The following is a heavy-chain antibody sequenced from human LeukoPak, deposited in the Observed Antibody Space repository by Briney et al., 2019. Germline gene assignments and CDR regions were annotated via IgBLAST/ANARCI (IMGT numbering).Heavy chain of an antibody. V-gene: IGHV3-30*04. CDR2: ISYDGSNK. J-gene: IGHJ4*02. CDR3: ARAGDSSGWYYFDY. CDR1: GFTFSSYA. D-gene: IGHD6-19*01. Sequence: GRSLRLSCAASGFTFSSYAMHWVRQAPGKGLEWGAVISYDGSNKYYADSVKGRFTISRDNSKNTLYLQMNSLRAEDTAVYYCARAGDSSGWYYFDYWGQGTLVTVSS.